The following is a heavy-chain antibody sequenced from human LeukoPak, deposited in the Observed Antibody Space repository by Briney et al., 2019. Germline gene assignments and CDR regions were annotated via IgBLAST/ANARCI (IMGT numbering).Heavy chain of an antibody. Sequence: SETLSLTRAVYGGSFSGYYWTWIRQPPGKGLEWIGEINHSGSTNYNPSLKSRVTISVDTSKNQFSLKLSSVTAADTAVYYCARSIAVADPYYYYYYMDVWGKGTTVTISS. D-gene: IGHD6-19*01. J-gene: IGHJ6*03. CDR3: ARSIAVADPYYYYYYMDV. V-gene: IGHV4-34*01. CDR1: GGSFSGYY. CDR2: INHSGST.